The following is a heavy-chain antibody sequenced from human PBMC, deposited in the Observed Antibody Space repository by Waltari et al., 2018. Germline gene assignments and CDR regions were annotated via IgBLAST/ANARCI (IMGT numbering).Heavy chain of an antibody. CDR2: IKQDGSEK. D-gene: IGHD2-15*01. J-gene: IGHJ4*02. CDR1: GFTFSSYW. CDR3: ARDSCSGGSCYYIDY. V-gene: IGHV3-7*01. Sequence: EVQLVESGGGLVQPGGSLRLSCAASGFTFSSYWMSRVRQAPGKGLEWVANIKQDGSEKYYVDSVKGRFTISRDNAKNSLYLQMNSLRAEDTAVYYCARDSCSGGSCYYIDYWGQGTLVTVSS.